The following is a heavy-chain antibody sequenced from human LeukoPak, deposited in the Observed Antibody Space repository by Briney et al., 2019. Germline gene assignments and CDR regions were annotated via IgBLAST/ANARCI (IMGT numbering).Heavy chain of an antibody. CDR3: ARGRGYYYDSSGYYTFDY. V-gene: IGHV4-34*01. Sequence: SETLSLTCAVYGGSFSGYYWSWIRQPPGKGLGWIGEINHSGSTNYNPSLKSRVTISVDTSKNQFSLKLSSVTAADTAVYYCARGRGYYYDSSGYYTFDYWGQGTLVTVSS. CDR2: INHSGST. CDR1: GGSFSGYY. D-gene: IGHD3-22*01. J-gene: IGHJ4*02.